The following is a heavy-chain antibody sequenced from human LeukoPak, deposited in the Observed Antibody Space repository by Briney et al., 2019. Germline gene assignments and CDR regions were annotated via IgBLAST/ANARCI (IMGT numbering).Heavy chain of an antibody. J-gene: IGHJ4*02. Sequence: SETLSLTCTVSGASVSSAGYYWSWIRQPPGKGLEWIGNIYYSGSTNYNPSLKSRVTISVDTSKNQFSLKVSSVTAADTAVYYCARRGGAGRSFDYWGQGTLVTASS. CDR2: IYYSGST. CDR1: GASVSSAGYY. D-gene: IGHD2-21*01. V-gene: IGHV4-61*08. CDR3: ARRGGAGRSFDY.